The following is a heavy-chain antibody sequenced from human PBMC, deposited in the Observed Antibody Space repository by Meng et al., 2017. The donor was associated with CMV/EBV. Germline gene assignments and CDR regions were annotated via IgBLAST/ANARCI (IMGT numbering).Heavy chain of an antibody. CDR3: AREGYCSSTSCYPSDAFDI. V-gene: IGHV3-21*01. J-gene: IGHJ3*02. D-gene: IGHD2-2*01. Sequence: GESLKISCAASGFTFSSYSMNWVRQAPGKGLEWASSISSSSSYIYYADSVKGRFTISRDNAKNSLYLQMNSLRAEDTAVYYCAREGYCSSTSCYPSDAFDIWGQGTMVTVSS. CDR2: ISSSSSYI. CDR1: GFTFSSYS.